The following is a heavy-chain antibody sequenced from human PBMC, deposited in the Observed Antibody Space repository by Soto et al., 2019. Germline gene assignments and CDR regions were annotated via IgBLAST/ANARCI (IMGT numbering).Heavy chain of an antibody. CDR2: MNAKSGDT. CDR3: ARGNPFNYAGFDV. J-gene: IGHJ6*02. Sequence: QAHLEQSGAELKRPGASVTVSCKASGYTFSDFDINWLRQASGPGPEWMGWMNAKSGDTFFAQRFQGKFNMTWDTSLSTASMEVGSLTSDDTAIYYGARGNPFNYAGFDVWGQGTTVAVSS. D-gene: IGHD3-16*01. CDR1: GYTFSDFD. V-gene: IGHV1-8*01.